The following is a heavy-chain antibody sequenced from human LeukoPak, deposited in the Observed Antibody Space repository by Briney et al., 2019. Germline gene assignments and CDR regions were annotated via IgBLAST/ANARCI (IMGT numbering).Heavy chain of an antibody. Sequence: PSETLSLTCTVSGGSISSGGYYWSWIRQPPGKGLEWIGYIYTSGSTNYNPSLKSRVTISVDTSKNQFSLKLSSVTAADTAVYYCARLQGGSYSLDYWGQGTLVTVSS. CDR3: ARLQGGSYSLDY. D-gene: IGHD1-26*01. V-gene: IGHV4-61*08. CDR1: GGSISSGGYY. J-gene: IGHJ4*02. CDR2: IYTSGST.